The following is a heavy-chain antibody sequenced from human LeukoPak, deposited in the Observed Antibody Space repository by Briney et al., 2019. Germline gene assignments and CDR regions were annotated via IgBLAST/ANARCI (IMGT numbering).Heavy chain of an antibody. CDR3: AKELKHYFGSGTYYIPYYGMDV. CDR1: GFTFSTYA. V-gene: IGHV3-23*01. Sequence: GGSLRLSCAASGFTFSTYAMSWVRQAPGKGLEWVSGLSGSGGSTNCADSVKGRFTISRDNSKNTLYLQMLSLRAEDTAVYYCAKELKHYFGSGTYYIPYYGMDVWGQGTTVTVSS. CDR2: LSGSGGST. D-gene: IGHD3-10*01. J-gene: IGHJ6*02.